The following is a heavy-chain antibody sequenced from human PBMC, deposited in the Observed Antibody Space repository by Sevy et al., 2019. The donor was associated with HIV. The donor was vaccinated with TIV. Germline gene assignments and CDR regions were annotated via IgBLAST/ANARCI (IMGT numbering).Heavy chain of an antibody. Sequence: GGSLRLSCAASGFSFSSYEMNWVRQAPGKGLEWVSSITSSGSNIYYSDSVKGRFTNSRDNAKNSLYLQMNSLRAEDTALYYCTRDLPPSATIVPHFDYWGQGTLVTVSS. CDR1: GFSFSSYE. D-gene: IGHD2-21*01. CDR3: TRDLPPSATIVPHFDY. J-gene: IGHJ4*02. CDR2: ITSSGSNI. V-gene: IGHV3-48*03.